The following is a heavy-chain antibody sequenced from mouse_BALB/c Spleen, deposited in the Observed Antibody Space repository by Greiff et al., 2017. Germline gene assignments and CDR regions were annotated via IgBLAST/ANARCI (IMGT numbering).Heavy chain of an antibody. CDR3: ARSGRSYAMDY. J-gene: IGHJ4*01. V-gene: IGHV1S127*01. Sequence: QVQLQQSGPQLVRPGASVKISCKASGYSFTSYWMHWVKQRPGQGLEWIGMIDPSDSETRLNQKFKDKATLTVDKSSSTAYMQLSSPTSEDSAVYYCARSGRSYAMDYWGQGTSVTVSS. CDR1: GYSFTSYW. D-gene: IGHD1-1*01. CDR2: IDPSDSET.